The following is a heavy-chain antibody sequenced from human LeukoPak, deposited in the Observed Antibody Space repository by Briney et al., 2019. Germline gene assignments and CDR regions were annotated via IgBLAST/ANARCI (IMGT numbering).Heavy chain of an antibody. J-gene: IGHJ3*02. CDR1: GSSFTSYW. Sequence: GASLQISCKGSGSSFTSYWIGWVRQLPGKGLEWMGIIYPGDSDTRYSPSFQGQVTISADKSISTAYLQWSSLKASDTAMYYCASPQGSGVFEMWAQGTMVPVSS. CDR3: ASPQGSGVFEM. V-gene: IGHV5-51*01. CDR2: IYPGDSDT. D-gene: IGHD3-10*01.